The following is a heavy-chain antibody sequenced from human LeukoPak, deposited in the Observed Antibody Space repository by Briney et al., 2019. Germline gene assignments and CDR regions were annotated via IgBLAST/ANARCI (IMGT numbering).Heavy chain of an antibody. CDR1: AFAFSDYY. J-gene: IGHJ5*02. V-gene: IGHV3-11*01. CDR3: AGAGNTYINYPKNVVGWLCP. Sequence: LRLPCAASAFAFSDYYMSCIRQDPREGLEWVSYISSSGSSIYYEDSVKGRFTISRDNAKNPLYLQMNILTAADTAVYYFAGAGNTYINYPKNVVGWLCPWGQGSLVTVSS. D-gene: IGHD4-11*01. CDR2: ISSSGSSI.